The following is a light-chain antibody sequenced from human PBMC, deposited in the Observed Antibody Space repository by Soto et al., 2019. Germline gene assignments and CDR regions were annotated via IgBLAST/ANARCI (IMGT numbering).Light chain of an antibody. CDR1: QSVRTY. J-gene: IGKJ4*01. CDR2: DAS. Sequence: EIVLTQSPATLSLSLGERATLSCRASQSVRTYLAWYQQKPGQAPRLLIYDASNRATDIPDRFSGSGSGTDFTLTISSLDPEDFAVYYCHQRSKWPLTFGGGTKVEIK. V-gene: IGKV3-11*01. CDR3: HQRSKWPLT.